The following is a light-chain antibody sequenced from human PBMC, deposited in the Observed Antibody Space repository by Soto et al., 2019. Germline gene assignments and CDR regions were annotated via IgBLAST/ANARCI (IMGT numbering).Light chain of an antibody. CDR3: SSFTTSSTCV. CDR2: DVS. Sequence: QSALAQPASVSGSPGQSITISCTGTSSYVGHYKYVSWFQQHPGKVPKLLIYDVSSWPSGIPDRFSGSKSGNTASLTISGLQAEDEADYYCSSFTTSSTCVFGTGTKVTVL. V-gene: IGLV2-14*01. CDR1: SSYVGHYKY. J-gene: IGLJ1*01.